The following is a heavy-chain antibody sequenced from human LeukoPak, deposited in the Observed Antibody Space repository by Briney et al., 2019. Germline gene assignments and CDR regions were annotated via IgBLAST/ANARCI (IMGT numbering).Heavy chain of an antibody. V-gene: IGHV1-2*02. CDR2: INPNSGGT. D-gene: IGHD3-3*01. J-gene: IGHJ4*02. Sequence: ASVKVSCKASGGTFSSYAISWVRQAPGQGLEWMGWINPNSGGTNYAQKFQGRVTMTRDTSISTAYMELSRLRSDDTAVYYCARVPIFGVVREDYWGQGTLVTVSS. CDR3: ARVPIFGVVREDY. CDR1: GGTFSSYA.